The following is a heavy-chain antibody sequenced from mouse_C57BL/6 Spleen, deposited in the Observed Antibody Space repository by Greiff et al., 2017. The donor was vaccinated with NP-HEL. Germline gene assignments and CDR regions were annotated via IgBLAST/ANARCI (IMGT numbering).Heavy chain of an antibody. V-gene: IGHV1-52*01. CDR2: IDPSDSET. CDR1: GYTFTSYW. J-gene: IGHJ2*01. CDR3: ARGGRYGNYKGYLDY. Sequence: QVQLQQPGAELVRPGSSVKLSCKASGYTFTSYWMHWVKQRPIQGLEWIGNIDPSDSETHYNQKFKDKATLTVDKSSSTAYMQLSSLTSEDSAVYYCARGGRYGNYKGYLDYWGQGTTLTVSS. D-gene: IGHD2-10*02.